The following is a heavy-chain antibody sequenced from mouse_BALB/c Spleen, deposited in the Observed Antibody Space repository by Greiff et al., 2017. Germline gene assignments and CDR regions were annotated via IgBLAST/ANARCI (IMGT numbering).Heavy chain of an antibody. D-gene: IGHD2-4*01. J-gene: IGHJ3*01. V-gene: IGHV1-87*01. CDR1: GYTFTSYW. CDR3: ARGEEYDYGFAY. Sequence: VQLQQSGAELARPGASVKLSCKASGYTFTSYWMQWVKQRPGQGLEWIGAIYPGDGDTRYTQKFKGKATLTADKSSSTAYMQLSSLASEDSAVYYCARGEEYDYGFAYWGQGTLVTVSA. CDR2: IYPGDGDT.